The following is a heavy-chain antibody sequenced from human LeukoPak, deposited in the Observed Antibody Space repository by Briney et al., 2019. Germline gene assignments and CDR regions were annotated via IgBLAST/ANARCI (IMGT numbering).Heavy chain of an antibody. Sequence: SETLSLTCTVSGGSISSYYWSWIRQPAGKGLEWIGRIYTSGSTNYNPSLKSRVTMSVGTSKNQFSLKLSSVTAADTAVYYCARDVGYCSSTSCWGDWFDPWGQGTLVTVSS. CDR2: IYTSGST. CDR1: GGSISSYY. CDR3: ARDVGYCSSTSCWGDWFDP. D-gene: IGHD2-2*01. J-gene: IGHJ5*02. V-gene: IGHV4-4*07.